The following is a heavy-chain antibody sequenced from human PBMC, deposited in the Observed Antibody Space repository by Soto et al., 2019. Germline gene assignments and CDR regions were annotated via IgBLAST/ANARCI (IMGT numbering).Heavy chain of an antibody. CDR3: ARDAARGMSDY. Sequence: QVQLVQSGAEVKKPGASVKVSCKASGYTFTSYGISWVRQAPGQGLEWMGWINAYNGNTKNAQKLQGRVTMTTDTATRAAYMERRSLRSVDSAVYDGARDAARGMSDYWGQGTLVTVSP. CDR1: GYTFTSYG. J-gene: IGHJ4*02. V-gene: IGHV1-18*01. CDR2: INAYNGNT.